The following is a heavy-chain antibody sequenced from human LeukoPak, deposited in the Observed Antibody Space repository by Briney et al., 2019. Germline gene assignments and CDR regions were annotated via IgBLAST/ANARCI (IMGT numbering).Heavy chain of an antibody. V-gene: IGHV1-2*06. J-gene: IGHJ5*02. CDR2: INPISGIT. D-gene: IGHD6-13*01. CDR3: AREVGYSTSYYGRFDP. CDR1: GYISTGNY. Sequence: GASVKVSCKAIGYISTGNYIHWVRQAPGQGLEWMGRINPISGITNYAQKFQGRVTMTRDTSITTAYMELSRLTSDDTAVFYCAREVGYSTSYYGRFDPWGREPWSPSPQ.